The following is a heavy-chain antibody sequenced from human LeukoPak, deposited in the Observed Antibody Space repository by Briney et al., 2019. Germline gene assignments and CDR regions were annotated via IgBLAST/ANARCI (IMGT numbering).Heavy chain of an antibody. D-gene: IGHD5-12*01. J-gene: IGHJ4*02. CDR1: GFTFSSYE. CDR2: ISSSGSNT. Sequence: PGGSLRLSCAASGFTFSSYEMNWVRQAPGKGLEWVSYISSSGSNTYYADSVKGRFTISRDNAKNSLYLQMNSPSPEDTAFYYCAGLEEVARPSTRDYWGQGILVTVSS. CDR3: AGLEEVARPSTRDY. V-gene: IGHV3-48*03.